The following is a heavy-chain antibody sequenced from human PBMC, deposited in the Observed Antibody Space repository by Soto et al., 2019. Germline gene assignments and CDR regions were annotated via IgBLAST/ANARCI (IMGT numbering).Heavy chain of an antibody. CDR2: IGTAGVT. Sequence: GGSLRLSCAASGFTFSSYDMHWVRQATGKGLEWVSAIGTAGVTYYPGSVKGRFTISRENAKNSLYLQMNSLRAGDTISPGSVNGRFTQCRVNSNNALDLEMNSLRAGDTAVYYCARAPAAYSSGWYLEKGEEFDYWGQGTLVTVSS. D-gene: IGHD3-10*01. J-gene: IGHJ4*02. V-gene: IGHV3-13*01. CDR1: GFTFSSYD. CDR3: VNGRFTQCRVNSNNALDLEMNSLRAGDTAVYYCARAPAAYSSGWYLEKGEEFDY.